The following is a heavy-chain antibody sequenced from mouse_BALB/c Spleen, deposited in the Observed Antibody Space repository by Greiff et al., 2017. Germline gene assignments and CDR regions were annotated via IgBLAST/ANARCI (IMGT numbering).Heavy chain of an antibody. Sequence: QVQLKESGAELVRPGTSVKVSCKASGYAFTNYLIEWVKQRPGQGLEWIGVINPGSGGTNYNEKFKGKATLTADKSSSTAYMQLSSLTSDDSAVYFCARSYGYDGGYLDYWGQGTTLTVSS. D-gene: IGHD2-2*01. V-gene: IGHV1-54*01. CDR2: INPGSGGT. CDR1: GYAFTNYL. CDR3: ARSYGYDGGYLDY. J-gene: IGHJ2*01.